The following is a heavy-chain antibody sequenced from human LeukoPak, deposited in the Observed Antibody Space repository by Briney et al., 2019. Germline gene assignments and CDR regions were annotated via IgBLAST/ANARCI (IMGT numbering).Heavy chain of an antibody. CDR3: ARAPPKYSSGWYWV. CDR1: GFTVSSNY. CDR2: IYSGGST. V-gene: IGHV3-53*01. D-gene: IGHD6-19*01. J-gene: IGHJ4*02. Sequence: PGGSLRLSCAASGFTVSSNYMSWVRQAPGKGLEWVSVIYSGGSTYYADSVKGRFTISRDNPKNTLYLQMNSLRAEDTAVYYCARAPPKYSSGWYWVWGQGTLVTVSS.